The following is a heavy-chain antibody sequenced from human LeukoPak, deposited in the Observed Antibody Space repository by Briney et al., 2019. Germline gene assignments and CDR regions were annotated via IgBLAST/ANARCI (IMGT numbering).Heavy chain of an antibody. V-gene: IGHV4-30-2*01. D-gene: IGHD3-10*01. CDR2: IYHSVST. CDR3: ARAVRYGPGSLFDY. CDR1: GGSISSGGYS. J-gene: IGHJ4*02. Sequence: SETLSLTCAVSGGSISSGGYSWSWVRQPPGKGLEWIGYIYHSVSTYYNPSLKSRVTISVDRSKNQFSLKLSSVTAADTAVYYCARAVRYGPGSLFDYWGQGTLVTVSS.